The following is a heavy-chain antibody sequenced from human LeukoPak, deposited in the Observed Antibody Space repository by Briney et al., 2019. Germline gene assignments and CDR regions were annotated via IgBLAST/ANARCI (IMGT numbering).Heavy chain of an antibody. CDR2: ISSSSSYT. CDR3: ARDRSRSIQLWPPDY. V-gene: IGHV3-11*06. CDR1: GFTFSDYY. Sequence: PGGSLRLSCAASGFTFSDYYMSCIRQAPGKGLEWVSYISSSSSYTNYADSVKGRFTISRDNAKNSLYLQMNSLRAEDTAVYYCARDRSRSIQLWPPDYWGQGTLVTVSS. J-gene: IGHJ4*02. D-gene: IGHD5-18*01.